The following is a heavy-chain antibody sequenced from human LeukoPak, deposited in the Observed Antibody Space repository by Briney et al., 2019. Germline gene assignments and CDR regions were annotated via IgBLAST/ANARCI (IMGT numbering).Heavy chain of an antibody. CDR2: TSGSGGSA. Sequence: GGSLRLSCAASGFTFSSYAMSWVRQAPGKGLEWVSATSGSGGSAYYADSVKGRFTISRDNSKNTLYLQMNSLRAEDTAVYYCANPPWVLPFDYWGQGTLVTVSS. D-gene: IGHD7-27*01. J-gene: IGHJ4*02. CDR3: ANPPWVLPFDY. CDR1: GFTFSSYA. V-gene: IGHV3-23*01.